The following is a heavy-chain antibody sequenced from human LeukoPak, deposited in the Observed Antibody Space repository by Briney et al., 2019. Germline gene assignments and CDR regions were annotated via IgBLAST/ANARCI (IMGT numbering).Heavy chain of an antibody. V-gene: IGHV3-23*01. CDR3: VKDRCDRATCPEV. J-gene: IGHJ4*02. Sequence: GGSLRLSCAASGFTFSTYAMSWVRQAPGEGLEWVSGISNNGDSAYYADSVKGRFTISRDNPKNTLHLQMSSLRAEDTALYYCVKDRCDRATCPEVWGQGTLVTVST. D-gene: IGHD2-21*01. CDR2: ISNNGDSA. CDR1: GFTFSTYA.